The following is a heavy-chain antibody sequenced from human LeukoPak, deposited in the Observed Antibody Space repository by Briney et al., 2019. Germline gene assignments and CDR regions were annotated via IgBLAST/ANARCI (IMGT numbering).Heavy chain of an antibody. J-gene: IGHJ3*02. CDR1: GFTFSFHS. CDR3: AKSPALWLEETGTAFDI. D-gene: IGHD3-10*01. V-gene: IGHV3-48*01. Sequence: GSLRLSCAAPGFTFSFHSMNWVRQAPGKGLEWISYISADSITIYYADSVKGRFTISRDNARNSLFLQINSLRAEDTAVYYCAKSPALWLEETGTAFDIWGRGTMVTVSS. CDR2: ISADSITI.